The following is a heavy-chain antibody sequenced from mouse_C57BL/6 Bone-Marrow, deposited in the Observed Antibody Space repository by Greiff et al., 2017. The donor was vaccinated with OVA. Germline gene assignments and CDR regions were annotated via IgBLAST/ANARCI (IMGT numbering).Heavy chain of an antibody. CDR1: GYSITSGYY. Sequence: EVKLLESGPGLVKPSQSLSLTCSVTGYSITSGYYWNWIRQFPGNKLEWMGYISYDGSNNYNPSLKNRISITRDTSKNQFFLKLNSVTTEDTATYYCARGVRGGYYGDAMDYWGQGTSVTVSS. D-gene: IGHD1-1*01. CDR3: ARGVRGGYYGDAMDY. J-gene: IGHJ4*01. V-gene: IGHV3-6*01. CDR2: ISYDGSN.